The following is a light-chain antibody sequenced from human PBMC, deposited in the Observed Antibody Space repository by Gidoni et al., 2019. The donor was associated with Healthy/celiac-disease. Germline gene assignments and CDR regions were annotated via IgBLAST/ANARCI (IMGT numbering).Light chain of an antibody. V-gene: IGKV1-9*01. J-gene: IGKJ3*01. CDR3: QQLSSSLPT. Sequence: DIPLTQSPSFLSASVGDRVTIPCRASQGISSYLAWYQQKPGKAPKLLIYAASTLQGGGPSRFIGSRSVTEFTLTISSLQPEYFVTYSFQQLSSSLPTFGPWDQSGYQT. CDR1: QGISSY. CDR2: AAS.